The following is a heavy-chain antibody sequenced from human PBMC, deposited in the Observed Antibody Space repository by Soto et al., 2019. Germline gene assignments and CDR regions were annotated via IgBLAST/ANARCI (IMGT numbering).Heavy chain of an antibody. V-gene: IGHV4-31*03. CDR1: GGSISSGGYY. D-gene: IGHD1-26*01. Sequence: QVQLQESGPGLVKPSQTLSLTCTISGGSISSGGYYWSWIRQHPGKGLEWIGYIYYSGSTYYNPSLKSRVTISADTSKNQFSLKLSSVTAADTAVYYCARSEVGAPSFDYWGQGTLVTVSS. J-gene: IGHJ4*02. CDR2: IYYSGST. CDR3: ARSEVGAPSFDY.